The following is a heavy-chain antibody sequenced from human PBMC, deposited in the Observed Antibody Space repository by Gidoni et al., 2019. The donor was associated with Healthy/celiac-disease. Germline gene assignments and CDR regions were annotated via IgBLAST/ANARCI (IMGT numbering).Heavy chain of an antibody. CDR2: INHSGST. J-gene: IGHJ4*02. D-gene: IGHD4-17*01. CDR1: GGSFSGYY. V-gene: IGHV4-34*01. Sequence: QAQLQQWRSGLLKPSDTLSLTCAVYGGSFSGYYRRWIRQPPRKGLESLGEINHSGSTNSNPSLKSRVTISVDTSKNQFSLKLSSVTAADTAVYYCARDYDPYYFDYWGQGTLVTVSS. CDR3: ARDYDPYYFDY.